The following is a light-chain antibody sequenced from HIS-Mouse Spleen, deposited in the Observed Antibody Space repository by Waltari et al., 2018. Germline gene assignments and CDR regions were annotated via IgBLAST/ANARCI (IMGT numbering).Light chain of an antibody. V-gene: IGLV3-21*02. J-gene: IGLJ2*01. CDR2: GES. CDR1: NIGSKS. CDR3: QVWDSSSDHVV. Sequence: SYVLTQPPSVPVAPGQTARIPCGGNNIGSKSVHWYQQKPGQAPVLVVYGESDRPSGIPERFPGSNSGNTATLTISRVEAGDEADYYCQVWDSSSDHVVFGGGTKLTVL.